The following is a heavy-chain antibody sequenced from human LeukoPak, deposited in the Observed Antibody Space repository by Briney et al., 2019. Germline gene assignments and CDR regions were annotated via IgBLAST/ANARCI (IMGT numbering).Heavy chain of an antibody. D-gene: IGHD3/OR15-3a*01. J-gene: IGHJ3*01. Sequence: TGGSMRLSCAASGLTVSSNYMKWVRQAPGGGLEWVSFIYSGGSIYFANSVKGRFAISRDISTNTLYIQMNSLRVEDTAVYYSARRAGLTMRDAFDHWGQGTMVTVSS. V-gene: IGHV3-66*02. CDR1: GLTVSSNY. CDR2: IYSGGSI. CDR3: ARRAGLTMRDAFDH.